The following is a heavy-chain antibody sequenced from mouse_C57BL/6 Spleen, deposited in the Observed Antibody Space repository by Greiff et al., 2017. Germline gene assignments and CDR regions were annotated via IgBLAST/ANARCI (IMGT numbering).Heavy chain of an antibody. Sequence: QVQLQQSGAELVKPGASVKLSCKASGYTFTSYWMHWVKQRPGRGLEWIGVINPNSGGTNYNEKFKGKATLTVDKSASTAYMQLNSLTSEDSAVYYCARCCIYYDCNELAYWGQGTLVTVSA. D-gene: IGHD2-4*01. V-gene: IGHV1-72*01. CDR1: GYTFTSYW. CDR3: ARCCIYYDCNELAY. J-gene: IGHJ3*01. CDR2: INPNSGGT.